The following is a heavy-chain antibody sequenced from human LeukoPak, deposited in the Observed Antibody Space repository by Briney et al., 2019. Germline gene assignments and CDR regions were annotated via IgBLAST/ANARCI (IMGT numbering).Heavy chain of an antibody. Sequence: GRSLRLSCAASGFDIYNDWMSWVRQAPGRGLEWVGRIKSKSAGGTIDYAAPVNGRFIISRDDSKNTLYLQMNSLKTEDTAMYYCTLIKGWGSETYYLDYWGQGTLVTVSS. J-gene: IGHJ4*02. CDR1: GFDIYNDW. V-gene: IGHV3-15*01. CDR3: TLIKGWGSETYYLDY. D-gene: IGHD3-10*01. CDR2: IKSKSAGGTI.